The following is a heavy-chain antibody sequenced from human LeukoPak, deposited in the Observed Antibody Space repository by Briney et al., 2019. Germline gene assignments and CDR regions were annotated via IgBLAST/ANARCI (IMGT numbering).Heavy chain of an antibody. D-gene: IGHD5-24*01. V-gene: IGHV1-2*02. CDR2: INPNSGGT. J-gene: IGHJ4*02. Sequence: ASVKVSCKASGYTFTGYYMHWVRQAPGQGLDWMGWINPNSGGTKYAQNFQGRVTLTTDTSINTAYMELSSLRSDDTAVYYCAREGRNGCNEGYFDYWGQGTLVTVSS. CDR3: AREGRNGCNEGYFDY. CDR1: GYTFTGYY.